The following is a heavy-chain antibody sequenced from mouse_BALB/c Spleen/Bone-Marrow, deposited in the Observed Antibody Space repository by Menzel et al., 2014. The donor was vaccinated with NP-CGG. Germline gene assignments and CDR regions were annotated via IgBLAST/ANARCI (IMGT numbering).Heavy chain of an antibody. CDR3: ARGWLLSWFAY. D-gene: IGHD2-3*01. CDR1: GYTFTDYN. Sequence: EVKLMESRPEPVKPGASVKRSCKASGYTFTDYNMHWVKQSHGRSLEWIGYIYPHNGGTGYNQKFKSKATLTVDNSSSTAYMELRSLTSEDSAVYYCARGWLLSWFAYWGQGTLVTVSA. J-gene: IGHJ3*01. V-gene: IGHV1S29*02. CDR2: IYPHNGGT.